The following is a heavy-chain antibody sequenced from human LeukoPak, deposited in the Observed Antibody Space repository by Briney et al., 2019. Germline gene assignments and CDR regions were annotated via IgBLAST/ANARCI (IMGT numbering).Heavy chain of an antibody. D-gene: IGHD4-17*01. V-gene: IGHV3-23*01. CDR2: ITGSGGST. CDR3: AKDSGDYAGCFDY. J-gene: IGHJ4*02. CDR1: GFTFSNYA. Sequence: GGSLRLSCAASGFTFSNYALSWVRQVLGKGLEWVSGITGSGGSTYYADSVKGRFTISRDNSKNTLYLQMNSLRAEDTAVYYCAKDSGDYAGCFDYWGQGTLVTVSS.